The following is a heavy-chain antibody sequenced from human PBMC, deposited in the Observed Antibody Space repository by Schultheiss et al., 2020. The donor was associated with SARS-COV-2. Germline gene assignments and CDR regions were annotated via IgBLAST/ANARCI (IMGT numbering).Heavy chain of an antibody. J-gene: IGHJ6*02. CDR3: ARRRIAARPTPARDYYYYGMDV. CDR1: GGSFSGYY. D-gene: IGHD6-6*01. CDR2: IDHSGST. V-gene: IGHV4-34*01. Sequence: SETLSLTCADYGGSFSGYYWSWIRQPPGKGLEWIGEIDHSGSTYYNPSLKGRVTISEDTSKAQISLNLTSITAADTAVYYCARRRIAARPTPARDYYYYGMDVWGQGTTVTVSS.